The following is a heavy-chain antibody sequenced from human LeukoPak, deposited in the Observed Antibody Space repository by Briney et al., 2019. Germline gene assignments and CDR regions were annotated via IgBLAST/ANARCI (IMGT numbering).Heavy chain of an antibody. J-gene: IGHJ4*02. CDR1: GGSISSSSYY. Sequence: PSETLSLTCTVSGGSISSSSYYWGWIRQPPGKGLECIGSIYYSGRTYYNPSLKSRVTISVDMSKNQFSLKLSSVTAADTAVYYCARVTGYMIEDYFDYWGQGTLVTVSS. D-gene: IGHD3-22*01. V-gene: IGHV4-39*07. CDR2: IYYSGRT. CDR3: ARVTGYMIEDYFDY.